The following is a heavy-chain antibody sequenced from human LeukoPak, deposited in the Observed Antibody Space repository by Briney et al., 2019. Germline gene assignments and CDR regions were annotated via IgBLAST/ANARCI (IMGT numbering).Heavy chain of an antibody. D-gene: IGHD3-10*01. CDR3: AREGSYLDAFDV. V-gene: IGHV3-7*01. CDR1: GFTFRNYW. J-gene: IGHJ3*01. Sequence: GGSLRLSCAASGFTFRNYWMSWARQAPGKGLEWVANIEQVGSEKKYMDSMKGRFTIPRDNAKNSLYLQVNSLTAEDTAVYYCAREGSYLDAFDVWGRGTMVIVSS. CDR2: IEQVGSEK.